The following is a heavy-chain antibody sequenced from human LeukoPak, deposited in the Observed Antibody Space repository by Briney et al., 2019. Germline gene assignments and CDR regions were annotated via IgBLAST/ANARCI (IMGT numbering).Heavy chain of an antibody. CDR2: ISSSSSTI. CDR1: GFTFSSYS. Sequence: GGSLRLSCAASGFTFSSYSMNWVRQAPGKGLEWVSYISSSSSTIYYADSVKGRFTISRDNSKNTLYLQMNSLRAEDTAVYYCAKDSGSGYRWGQGTLVTVSS. D-gene: IGHD3-22*01. V-gene: IGHV3-48*01. J-gene: IGHJ4*02. CDR3: AKDSGSGYR.